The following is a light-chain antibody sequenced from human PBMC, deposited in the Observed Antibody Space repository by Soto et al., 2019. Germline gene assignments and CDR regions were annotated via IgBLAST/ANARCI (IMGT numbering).Light chain of an antibody. CDR3: QQSYSTPSS. CDR1: QAISNY. J-gene: IGKJ2*01. V-gene: IGKV1-39*01. Sequence: DIQMTQSPSSLSASVGDRVTITCRSSQAISNYVSWYQQEPRKAPRLLIYAASSLQSGVPSRFSASGSGTDFTLTISGLQPEDFGTYYCQQSYSTPSSFGQGTKVDTK. CDR2: AAS.